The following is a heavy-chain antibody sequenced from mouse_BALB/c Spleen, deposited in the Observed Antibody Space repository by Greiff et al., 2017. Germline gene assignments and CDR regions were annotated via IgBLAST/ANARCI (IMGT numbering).Heavy chain of an antibody. D-gene: IGHD2-2*01. CDR2: ISSGGSYT. CDR1: GFTFSSYA. V-gene: IGHV5-9-3*01. Sequence: EVQLQESGGGLVKPGGSLKLSCAASGFTFSSYAMSWVRQTPEKRLEWVATISSGGSYTYYPDSVKGRFTISRDNAKNTLYLQMSRLRSEDTAMYYCARHGYDDAMDYWGQGTSVTVSS. J-gene: IGHJ4*01. CDR3: ARHGYDDAMDY.